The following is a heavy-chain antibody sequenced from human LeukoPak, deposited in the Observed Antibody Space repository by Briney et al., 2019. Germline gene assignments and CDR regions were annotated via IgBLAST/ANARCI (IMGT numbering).Heavy chain of an antibody. Sequence: SGGSLRLSCAASGFPFSSYSMTWVRQPPGKGLEWIGEIHHSKSSNYYPSLKSRVTISVDKSKNQFSLELNSVTAADTAVYYCARGGDWLFDYWGQGTLVTVSS. J-gene: IGHJ4*02. V-gene: IGHV4-4*02. CDR2: IHHSKSS. D-gene: IGHD2-21*02. CDR3: ARGGDWLFDY. CDR1: GFPFSSYS.